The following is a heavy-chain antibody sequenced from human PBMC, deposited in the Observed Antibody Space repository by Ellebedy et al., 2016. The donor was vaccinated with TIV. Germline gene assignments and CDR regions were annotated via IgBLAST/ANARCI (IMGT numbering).Heavy chain of an antibody. V-gene: IGHV3-30-3*01. CDR2: ISYDGSNK. CDR1: GFTFSSYA. Sequence: GESLKISXAASGFTFSSYAMHWVRQAPGKGLEWVAVISYDGSNKYYADSVKGRFTISRDNSKNTLYLQMNSLRAEDTAVYYCARDSRFGELVPYYYYGMDVWGQGTTVTVSS. D-gene: IGHD3-10*01. CDR3: ARDSRFGELVPYYYYGMDV. J-gene: IGHJ6*02.